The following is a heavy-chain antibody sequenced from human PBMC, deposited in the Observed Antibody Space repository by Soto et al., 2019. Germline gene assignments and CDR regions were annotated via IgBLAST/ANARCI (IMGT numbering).Heavy chain of an antibody. J-gene: IGHJ3*02. CDR1: GFTFSSYE. Sequence: GGSLRLSCAASGFTFSSYEMNWVRQAPGKGLEWVSYISSSGSTIYYADSVKGRFTISRDNAKNSLYLQMNSLRAEETAVYYCARAGVGVTDAFDIWGQGTLVTVSS. CDR3: ARAGVGVTDAFDI. CDR2: ISSSGSTI. D-gene: IGHD1-26*01. V-gene: IGHV3-48*03.